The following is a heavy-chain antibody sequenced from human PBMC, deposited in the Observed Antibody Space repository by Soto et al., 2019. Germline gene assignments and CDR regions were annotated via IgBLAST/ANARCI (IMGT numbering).Heavy chain of an antibody. CDR2: IIPIFGTA. D-gene: IGHD3-16*01. Sequence: QVQLVQSGAEVKKPGSSVKVSCKASGGTFSSYAISWVRQAPGQGLEWMGGIIPIFGTANYAQKFQGRVTSPAEESRGTAYGGRGGLGSEARAGYSWGGDPYMGATTEDSWGRGTLVTASS. J-gene: IGHJ4*02. CDR3: GGDPYMGATTEDS. CDR1: GGTFSSYA. V-gene: IGHV1-69*12.